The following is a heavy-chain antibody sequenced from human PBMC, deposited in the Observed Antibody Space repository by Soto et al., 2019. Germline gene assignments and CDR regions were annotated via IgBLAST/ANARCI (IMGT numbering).Heavy chain of an antibody. CDR3: ARGIGYGYYYYGMDA. Sequence: PSETLSLTCAVYGGSFSGYYWSWIRQPPGKGLEWIGEINHSGSTNYNPSLKSRVTISVDTSKNQFSLKLSSVTAADTAVYYCARGIGYGYYYYGMDAWGQGTTVTVSS. J-gene: IGHJ6*02. CDR2: INHSGST. D-gene: IGHD5-18*01. V-gene: IGHV4-34*01. CDR1: GGSFSGYY.